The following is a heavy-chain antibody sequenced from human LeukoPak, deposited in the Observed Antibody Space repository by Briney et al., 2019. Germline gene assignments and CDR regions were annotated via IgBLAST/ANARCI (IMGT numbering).Heavy chain of an antibody. CDR1: GFTFSSYG. CDR3: ASLASSGRGFDAFDI. D-gene: IGHD6-19*01. V-gene: IGHV3-30*03. J-gene: IGHJ3*02. CDR2: ISYDGSNK. Sequence: PGGSLRLSCAASGFTFSSYGMHWVRQAPGKGLEWVAVISYDGSNKYYADSVKGRFTISRDNSKNTLYLQMNSLRAEDTAVYYCASLASSGRGFDAFDIWGQGTMVTVSS.